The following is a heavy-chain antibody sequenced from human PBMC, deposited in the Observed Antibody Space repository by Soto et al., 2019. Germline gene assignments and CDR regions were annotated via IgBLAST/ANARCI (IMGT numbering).Heavy chain of an antibody. V-gene: IGHV6-1*01. CDR2: TYYRSNWRH. CDR3: ARGVAGSGFDL. Sequence: SQTLSLTCAISGDSVSGNTAAGNCSISSPSRGLEWLGRTYYRSNWRHDYAVSVKSRITVNPDTSKNHFSLQLNSVTPDDTAVYYCARGVAGSGFDLWGQGTLVTVSS. D-gene: IGHD6-19*01. CDR1: GDSVSGNTAA. J-gene: IGHJ4*02.